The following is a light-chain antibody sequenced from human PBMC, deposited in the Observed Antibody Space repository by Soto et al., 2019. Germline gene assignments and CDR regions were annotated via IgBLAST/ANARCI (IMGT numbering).Light chain of an antibody. Sequence: EIVLTQSPGTLSLSLGERATLSCRASQSVSRSLAWYQQKPGQAPRLLIYGASSRATGIPDRFSGSGSGTDFIRTTSRLEPEEFAVYYCRQYTSTPPLTVGGGTKVEIK. J-gene: IGKJ4*01. V-gene: IGKV3-20*01. CDR1: QSVSRS. CDR3: RQYTSTPPLT. CDR2: GAS.